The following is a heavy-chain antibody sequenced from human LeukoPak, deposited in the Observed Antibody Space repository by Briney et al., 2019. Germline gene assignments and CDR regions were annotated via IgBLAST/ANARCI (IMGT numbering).Heavy chain of an antibody. CDR1: GASISGSGYY. V-gene: IGHV4-39*01. D-gene: IGHD1-26*01. Sequence: SETLSLTCTASGASISGSGYYWGWIRQPPGKGLEWIGNIYDGGSTYYNASLQSRVTISIDTSKNQFSLRLSSVTAADTAMYYCAKSGGYGLIDYWGQGTLVTVSS. J-gene: IGHJ4*02. CDR3: AKSGGYGLIDY. CDR2: IYDGGST.